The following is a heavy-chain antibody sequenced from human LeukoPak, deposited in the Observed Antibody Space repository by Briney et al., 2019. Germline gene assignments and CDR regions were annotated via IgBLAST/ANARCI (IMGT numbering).Heavy chain of an antibody. V-gene: IGHV4-34*01. CDR1: GGSFSGYY. Sequence: PSETLSLTCAVYGGSFSGYYWSWIRQPPGKGLEWIGEINHSGSTNYNPSLKSRVTISVDTSKNQFSLKLSSVTAADTAVYYCARGGWGYSSSWYVPTNFDYWAREPWSPSPQ. CDR2: INHSGST. D-gene: IGHD6-13*01. CDR3: ARGGWGYSSSWYVPTNFDY. J-gene: IGHJ4*02.